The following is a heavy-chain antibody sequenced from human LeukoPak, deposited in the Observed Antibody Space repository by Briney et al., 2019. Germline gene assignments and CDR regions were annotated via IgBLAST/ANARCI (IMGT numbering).Heavy chain of an antibody. CDR3: ARDLGYCSGGSCYSRYYFDY. CDR2: INPNSGGT. V-gene: IGHV1-2*02. J-gene: IGHJ4*02. Sequence: GASVKVSCKASGYTFTGYYMHWVRQAPGQGLEWMGWINPNSGGTNYAQKFQGRVTMTRDTSISTAYMELSRLRSDDTAVYYCARDLGYCSGGSCYSRYYFDYWGQGTLVTVSS. CDR1: GYTFTGYY. D-gene: IGHD2-15*01.